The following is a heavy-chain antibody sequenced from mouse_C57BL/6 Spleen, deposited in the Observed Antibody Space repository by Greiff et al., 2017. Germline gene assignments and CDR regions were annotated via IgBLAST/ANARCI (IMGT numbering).Heavy chain of an antibody. CDR2: ISDGGSYT. Sequence: EVHLVESGGGLVKPGGSLKLSCAASGFTFSSYAMSWVRQTPEKRLEWVATISDGGSYTYYPDNVKGRFTISRDNAKNNLYLQMSHLKSEDTAMYYCAREGDYSNYPSFDYWGQGTTLTVSS. J-gene: IGHJ2*01. D-gene: IGHD2-5*01. V-gene: IGHV5-4*01. CDR3: AREGDYSNYPSFDY. CDR1: GFTFSSYA.